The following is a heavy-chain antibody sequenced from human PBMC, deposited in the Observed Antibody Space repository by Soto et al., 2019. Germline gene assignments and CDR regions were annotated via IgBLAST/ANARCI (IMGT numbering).Heavy chain of an antibody. Sequence: SETLSLTCTVSGGSISSGDYYWSWIRQPPGKGLEWIGYIYYSGTTYYNPSLKSRVTISVDTSKNQFSLKVSSVTAADTAVYYCARELIQLWPHYYYGMDVWGQGTKVTVSS. V-gene: IGHV4-30-4*01. CDR3: ARELIQLWPHYYYGMDV. J-gene: IGHJ6*02. CDR2: IYYSGTT. CDR1: GGSISSGDYY. D-gene: IGHD5-18*01.